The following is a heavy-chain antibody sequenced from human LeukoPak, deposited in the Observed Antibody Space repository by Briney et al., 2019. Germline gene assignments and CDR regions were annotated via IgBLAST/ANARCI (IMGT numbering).Heavy chain of an antibody. J-gene: IGHJ4*02. Sequence: GGSLRLSCAASGFTFSNYGMHWVRQAPGKGLEWVALISSDGSNKDYADSVKSRFTISRDNSKNTLYVQMDSLRAEDTAVYYCARSDQGFDYWGQGTLVTVSS. CDR1: GFTFSNYG. CDR2: ISSDGSNK. CDR3: ARSDQGFDY. V-gene: IGHV3-30*03.